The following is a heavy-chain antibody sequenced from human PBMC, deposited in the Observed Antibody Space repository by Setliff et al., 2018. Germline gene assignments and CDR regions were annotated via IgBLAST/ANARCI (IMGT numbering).Heavy chain of an antibody. Sequence: PGESLKISCEASGFTFSRYWMHWVRQGPGKPLVWVSRINGDGSSTTYADSVKGRFTISRDNAKNTLYLQMNSLRAEDTAVYYCARGNSGGDYWGQGTLVTVSS. J-gene: IGHJ4*02. D-gene: IGHD6-25*01. CDR3: ARGNSGGDY. CDR2: INGDGSST. CDR1: GFTFSRYW. V-gene: IGHV3-74*01.